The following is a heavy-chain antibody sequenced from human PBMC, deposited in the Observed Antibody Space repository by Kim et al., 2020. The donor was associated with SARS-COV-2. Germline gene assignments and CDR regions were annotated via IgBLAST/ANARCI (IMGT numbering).Heavy chain of an antibody. CDR3: ARGRGYSYAYVND. J-gene: IGHJ4*02. Sequence: HPALKSRVTISLDTSKNQFSLKLNSVTAADTAVYHCARGRGYSYAYVNDWGQGTLVTVSS. D-gene: IGHD5-18*01. V-gene: IGHV4-39*07.